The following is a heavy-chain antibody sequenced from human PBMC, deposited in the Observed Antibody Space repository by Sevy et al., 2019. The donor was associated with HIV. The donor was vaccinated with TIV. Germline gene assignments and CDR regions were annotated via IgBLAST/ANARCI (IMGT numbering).Heavy chain of an antibody. CDR2: ISWNSSSI. V-gene: IGHV3-9*01. D-gene: IGHD6-13*01. J-gene: IGHJ4*02. Sequence: GGSLRLSCAASGFTFDDYAMHWVRQAPGKGLEWVSGISWNSSSIGYADSVKGRFTISRDNAKNSLYLQMNSLRAEDTALYYCAKGGRSSTIAAAAIDYWGQGTLVTVSS. CDR1: GFTFDDYA. CDR3: AKGGRSSTIAAAAIDY.